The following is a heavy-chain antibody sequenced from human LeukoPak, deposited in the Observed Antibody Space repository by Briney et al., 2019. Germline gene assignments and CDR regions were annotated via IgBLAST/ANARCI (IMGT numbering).Heavy chain of an antibody. CDR2: IGAYNGNT. CDR3: ARVSMVRGVIRYNWFDP. V-gene: IGHV1-18*04. J-gene: IGHJ5*02. Sequence: ASVKVSCKASGYTFTSYGISWVRQAPGQGLEWMGWIGAYNGNTNYAQKLQGRVTMTTDTSTSTAYMELRSLRSDDTAVYYCARVSMVRGVIRYNWFDPWGQGTLVTVSS. CDR1: GYTFTSYG. D-gene: IGHD3-10*01.